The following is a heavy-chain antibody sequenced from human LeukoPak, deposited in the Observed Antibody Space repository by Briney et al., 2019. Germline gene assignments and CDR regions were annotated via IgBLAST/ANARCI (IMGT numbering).Heavy chain of an antibody. J-gene: IGHJ4*02. CDR2: IYSGGST. CDR1: GFTVSSNY. V-gene: IGHV3-53*01. CDR3: ARDRSTEFDY. D-gene: IGHD2-2*01. Sequence: GGSLRLSCAASGFTVSSNYMSWVRQAPGKGLEWVSVIYSGGSTYYADSVKGQFTISRDNAKNSLYLQMNSLRVEDTAVYYCARDRSTEFDYWGRGTLVTVSS.